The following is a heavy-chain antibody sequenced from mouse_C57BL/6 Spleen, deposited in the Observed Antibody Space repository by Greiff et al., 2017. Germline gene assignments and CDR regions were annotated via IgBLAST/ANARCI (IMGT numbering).Heavy chain of an antibody. D-gene: IGHD1-1*02. CDR1: GYTFTSYW. Sequence: VHVKQPGTELVKPGASVKLSCKASGYTFTSYWMHWVKQRPGQGLAWIGNINPSNGYTNYNEKFKSKATLTVDKSSSPAYMQLSSRTSADSAVYDCARVGNYVGYWGQGTTLTVSS. J-gene: IGHJ2*01. CDR2: INPSNGYT. V-gene: IGHV1-53*01. CDR3: ARVGNYVGY.